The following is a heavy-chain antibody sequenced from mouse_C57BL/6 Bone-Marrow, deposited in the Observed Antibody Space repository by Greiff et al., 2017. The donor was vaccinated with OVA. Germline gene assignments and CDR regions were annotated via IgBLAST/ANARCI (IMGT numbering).Heavy chain of an antibody. CDR2: IDPSDSYT. CDR1: GYTFTSYW. CDR3: ASAVMAY. Sequence: QVQLQQPGAELVKPGASVKLSCKASGYTFTSYWMQWVKQRPGQGLEWIGEIDPSDSYTNYNQKFKGKATLTADKSSSTAYMQLSSLTSEDSAVYYCASAVMAYEVQGTLITGTA. V-gene: IGHV1-50*01. J-gene: IGHJ3*01.